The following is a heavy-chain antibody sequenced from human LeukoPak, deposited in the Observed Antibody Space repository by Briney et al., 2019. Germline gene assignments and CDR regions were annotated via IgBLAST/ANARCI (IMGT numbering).Heavy chain of an antibody. CDR2: IYPGDSDT. V-gene: IGHV5-51*01. CDR3: ARLPGGAFGELERWFDP. Sequence: GESLQISCKGSGYSFTSYWIGWVRPLPGKGLEWMGIIYPGDSDTRYSPSFQGQVTISADKSISAAYLQWSSLKASDTAMYSCARLPGGAFGELERWFDPWGQGTLVTVSS. CDR1: GYSFTSYW. J-gene: IGHJ5*02. D-gene: IGHD3-10*01.